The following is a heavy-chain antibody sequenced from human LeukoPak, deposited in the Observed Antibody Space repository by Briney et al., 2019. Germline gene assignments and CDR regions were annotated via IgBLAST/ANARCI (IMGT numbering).Heavy chain of an antibody. CDR2: ISGSDGST. Sequence: GGSLRLSYAASGFTFSRYAMSWVRQTPEKGLEWVSVISGSDGSTYYADSVRGRFTISRDDSGTTLFLQMNSLRAEDTAVYYCARQVSCDTTTCYAGMPPDYWGQGTLVTVSS. J-gene: IGHJ4*02. D-gene: IGHD2-2*01. V-gene: IGHV3-23*01. CDR3: ARQVSCDTTTCYAGMPPDY. CDR1: GFTFSRYA.